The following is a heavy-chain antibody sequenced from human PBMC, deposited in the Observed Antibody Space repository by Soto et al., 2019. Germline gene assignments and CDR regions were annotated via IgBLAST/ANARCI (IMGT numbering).Heavy chain of an antibody. CDR3: ATNLRFLEWLSDYYYYGMDV. CDR1: GFTFSSYS. V-gene: IGHV3-21*01. Sequence: GSLRLSCAASGFTFSSYSMNWVRQAPGKGLEWVSSISSSSSYIYYADSVKGRFTISRDNAKNSLYLQMNSLRAEDTAVYYCATNLRFLEWLSDYYYYGMDVWGQGTTVTVSS. D-gene: IGHD3-3*01. J-gene: IGHJ6*02. CDR2: ISSSSSYI.